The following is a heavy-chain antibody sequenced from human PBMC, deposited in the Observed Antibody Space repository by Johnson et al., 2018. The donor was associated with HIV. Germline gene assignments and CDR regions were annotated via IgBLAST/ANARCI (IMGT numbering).Heavy chain of an antibody. V-gene: IGHV3-66*01. CDR3: ARGCRDGYTCDACDI. CDR1: GITVSSNY. CDR2: ISSGADT. J-gene: IGHJ3*02. D-gene: IGHD5-24*01. Sequence: EVQVVESGGGVVQPGGYLRLSCAASGITVSSNYMTWVRQAPGKGLEWVSVISSGADTWYAGSVTGRFTISRDNSKNTLYLQMNSLRAEDTTVYYCARGCRDGYTCDACDIWGQGTMVTVSS.